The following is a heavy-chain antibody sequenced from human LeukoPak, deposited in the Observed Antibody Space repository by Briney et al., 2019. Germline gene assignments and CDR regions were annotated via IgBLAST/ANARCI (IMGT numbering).Heavy chain of an antibody. J-gene: IGHJ4*02. CDR1: GYSISSGYY. V-gene: IGHV4-38-2*02. Sequence: SETLSLTCTVSGYSISSGYYWGWIRQPPGKGLEWIGSIYYSGSTYYNPSLKSRVTISVDTSKNQFSLKLSSATAADTAVYYCARDLGHCSSTSCSHPPVDYWGQGTLVTVSS. D-gene: IGHD2-2*01. CDR2: IYYSGST. CDR3: ARDLGHCSSTSCSHPPVDY.